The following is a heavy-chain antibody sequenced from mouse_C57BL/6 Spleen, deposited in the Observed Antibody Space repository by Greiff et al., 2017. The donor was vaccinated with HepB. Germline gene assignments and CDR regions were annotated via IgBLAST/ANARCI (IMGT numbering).Heavy chain of an antibody. CDR3: ASQDHYYGSSLFAC. CDR1: GYTFTSYW. D-gene: IGHD1-1*01. V-gene: IGHV1-69*01. J-gene: IGHJ3*01. Sequence: QVQLQQPGAELVMPGASVKLSCKASGYTFTSYWMHWVKQRPGQGLEWIGEIDPSDSYTNYNQKLKGKSTLTVDKSSSTAYMQLSSLTSEDSAVYYCASQDHYYGSSLFACWGHGTLVSVSA. CDR2: IDPSDSYT.